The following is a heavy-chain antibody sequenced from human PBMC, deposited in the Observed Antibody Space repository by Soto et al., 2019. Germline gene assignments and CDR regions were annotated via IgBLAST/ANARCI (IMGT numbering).Heavy chain of an antibody. CDR2: IYYSGST. Sequence: SETLSLTCAVSGGSISSYYWSWIRQPPGKGLEWIGYIYYSGSTYYNPSLKSRVTISVDRSKNQFSLKLSSVTAADTAVYYCARGPPFHWGQGTLVTVSS. CDR3: ARGPPFH. D-gene: IGHD3-16*01. V-gene: IGHV4-59*12. CDR1: GGSISSYY. J-gene: IGHJ4*02.